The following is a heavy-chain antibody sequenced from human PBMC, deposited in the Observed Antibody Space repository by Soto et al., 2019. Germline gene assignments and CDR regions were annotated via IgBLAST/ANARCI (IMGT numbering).Heavy chain of an antibody. D-gene: IGHD2-21*02. V-gene: IGHV5-51*01. J-gene: IGHJ5*02. CDR1: GGSLSDQW. CDR2: GFLAESDA. CDR3: ARRRGQCSDGVCYRWWFDP. Sequence: GASLKISCKGSGGSLSDQWIGGVRHTPDKGLEWIGFGFLAESDARYSPAFQRQVTMSADRSGTYLQWSSLKASDTGIHYCARRRGQCSDGVCYRWWFDPWGQGTRVTVSS.